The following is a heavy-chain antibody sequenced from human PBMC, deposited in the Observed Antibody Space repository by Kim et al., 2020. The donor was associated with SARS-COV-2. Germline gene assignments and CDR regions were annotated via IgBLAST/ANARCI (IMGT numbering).Heavy chain of an antibody. CDR3: ARTSPGRGIKGWFDP. J-gene: IGHJ5*02. V-gene: IGHV4-39*01. CDR1: GGSISSSSYY. D-gene: IGHD3-10*01. Sequence: SETLSLTCTVSGGSISSSSYYWGWIRQPPGKGLEWIGSIYYSGSTYYNPSLKSRVTISVDTSKNQFSLKLSSVTAADTAVYYCARTSPGRGIKGWFDPWGQGTLVTVSS. CDR2: IYYSGST.